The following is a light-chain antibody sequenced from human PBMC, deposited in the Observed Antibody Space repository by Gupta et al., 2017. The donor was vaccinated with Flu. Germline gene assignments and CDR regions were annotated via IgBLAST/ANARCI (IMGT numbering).Light chain of an antibody. CDR2: YDD. V-gene: IGLV1-36*01. Sequence: QSVLTQPPPVSEAPRQRVTISCSGSSSNIGNHAVNWYQQLPGKAPKLLIYYDDLLPSGVSDRFSGSKSGTSASLAISGLQSEDEADYYCATWDDSLNAYVFGTGTKVTVL. J-gene: IGLJ1*01. CDR3: ATWDDSLNAYV. CDR1: SSNIGNHA.